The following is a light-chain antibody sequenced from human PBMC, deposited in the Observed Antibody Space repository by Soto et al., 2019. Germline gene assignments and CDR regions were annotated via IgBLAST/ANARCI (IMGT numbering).Light chain of an antibody. CDR2: GNR. Sequence: QSVLTQPPSVSGAPGQRVTLSCTGNTSNLGAGYDVHWYQQLPGAAPKLVIFGNRNRPSGVPERFSGSKSGTSASLAITGLQAEDEADYYCGTWDSSLSAVVFGGGTKLTVL. CDR1: TSNLGAGYD. V-gene: IGLV1-40*01. J-gene: IGLJ2*01. CDR3: GTWDSSLSAVV.